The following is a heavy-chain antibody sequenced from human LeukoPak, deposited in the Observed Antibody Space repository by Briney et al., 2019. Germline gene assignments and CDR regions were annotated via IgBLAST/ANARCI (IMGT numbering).Heavy chain of an antibody. J-gene: IGHJ4*02. CDR2: IYTSGST. D-gene: IGHD3-22*01. CDR3: AREYRDYITSGYHLDY. CDR1: GGSISSYY. V-gene: IGHV4-4*07. Sequence: SETLSLTCTVSGGSISSYYWSWIRQPAGKGLEWIGRIYTSGSTNYNPSLKSRVTMSVDTSKNQFSLKLSSVTAADTAVYYCAREYRDYITSGYHLDYWGQGNLVTVSS.